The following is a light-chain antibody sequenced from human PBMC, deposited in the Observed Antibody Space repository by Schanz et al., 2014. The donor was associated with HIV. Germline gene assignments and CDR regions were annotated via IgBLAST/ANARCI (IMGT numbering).Light chain of an antibody. Sequence: QSVLTQPPSASGTPGQRVTISCSGSSSNIKTNAVNWYQHLPGMGPKLLIYATYNRPSGVPDRFSGSQSGTSASLAISGLQAEDEADFFCATWDDSLNGWVFGGGTKLTVL. J-gene: IGLJ3*02. CDR2: ATY. V-gene: IGLV1-44*01. CDR1: SSNIKTNA. CDR3: ATWDDSLNGWV.